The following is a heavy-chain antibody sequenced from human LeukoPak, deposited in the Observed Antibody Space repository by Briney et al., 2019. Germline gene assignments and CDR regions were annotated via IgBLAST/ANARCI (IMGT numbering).Heavy chain of an antibody. J-gene: IGHJ3*02. CDR3: ARDSGSTSLNAFDI. D-gene: IGHD2-2*01. Sequence: SETLSLTCTVSGGSISSSSYYWGWIRQPPGKGLEWIGSIYYSGSTYYNPSLKSRVTISVDTSKNQFSLKLSSVTAVDTAVYYCARDSGSTSLNAFDIWGQGTMVTVSS. CDR2: IYYSGST. CDR1: GGSISSSSYY. V-gene: IGHV4-39*07.